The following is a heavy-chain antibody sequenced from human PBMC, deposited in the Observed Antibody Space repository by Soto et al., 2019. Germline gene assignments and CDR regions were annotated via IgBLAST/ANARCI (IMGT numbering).Heavy chain of an antibody. V-gene: IGHV3-30*19. Sequence: QLQLVESGGGVVQPGTSLRLSCTASGFMFKSYVMHWVRQAPGKGLEWVALTSYDGNNKYYGDSVKGRFTVSRDNSKNPLPPQNDSPRPEDTALYYCARWGTTGGFDLWGQGTLVSVSS. D-gene: IGHD3-16*01. CDR1: GFMFKSYV. J-gene: IGHJ4*02. CDR2: TSYDGNNK. CDR3: ARWGTTGGFDL.